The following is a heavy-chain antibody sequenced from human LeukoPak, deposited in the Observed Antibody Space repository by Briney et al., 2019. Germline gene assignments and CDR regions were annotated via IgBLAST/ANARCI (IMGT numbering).Heavy chain of an antibody. CDR1: GFTFSTYW. CDR3: AREVKGNSWHDF. D-gene: IGHD2-2*01. V-gene: IGHV3-7*01. Sequence: GGSLRLSCAASGFTFSTYWMTWVRQAPGKGLEWVANIKQDGSEKSYVDSVKGRFTISRDNAKYSLYLQMNSLRAEDTAVYYCAREVKGNSWHDFWGQGTPVTVSS. CDR2: IKQDGSEK. J-gene: IGHJ4*02.